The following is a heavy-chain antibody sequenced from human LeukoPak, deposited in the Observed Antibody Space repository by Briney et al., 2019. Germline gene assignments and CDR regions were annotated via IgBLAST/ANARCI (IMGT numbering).Heavy chain of an antibody. J-gene: IGHJ6*02. CDR3: ARGLRDRYGMDV. V-gene: IGHV3-74*01. CDR2: IHRDGNNI. Sequence: GGSLRLSCVASGFTYYTYWMHSVRQAPGKGLVWVSRIHRDGNNINYADFVQGRFTVSRDNAKNTLYLQMHSLRVEDTAMYYCARGLRDRYGMDVWGQGTTVSVSS. CDR1: GFTYYTYW.